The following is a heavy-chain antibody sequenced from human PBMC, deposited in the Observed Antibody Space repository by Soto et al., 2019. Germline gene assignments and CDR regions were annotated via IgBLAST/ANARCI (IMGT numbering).Heavy chain of an antibody. CDR3: AKDRYSYGYRYYYCGMVV. CDR1: GFTFSSYG. CDR2: ISYDGSNK. Sequence: PGGSLRLSCAASGFTFSSYGMHWVRQAPGKGLEWVAVISYDGSNKYYADSVKGRFTISRDNSKNTLYLQMNSLRAEDTAVYYCAKDRYSYGYRYYYCGMVVWGQWTTVTVSS. J-gene: IGHJ6*02. V-gene: IGHV3-30*18. D-gene: IGHD5-18*01.